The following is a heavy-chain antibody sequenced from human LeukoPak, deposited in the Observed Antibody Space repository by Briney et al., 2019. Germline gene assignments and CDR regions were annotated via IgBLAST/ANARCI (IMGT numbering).Heavy chain of an antibody. Sequence: ASVKVSCKASGFTFSNYGIIWVRQAPGQGLQYMGWISAYNDNTNYARKFMGRVTMTTDTSTSTAYMELRSLRSDDTAVYYCARVILGATAGPGDYWGQGTLVTVSP. CDR2: ISAYNDNT. J-gene: IGHJ4*02. CDR1: GFTFSNYG. CDR3: ARVILGATAGPGDY. D-gene: IGHD6-13*01. V-gene: IGHV1-18*01.